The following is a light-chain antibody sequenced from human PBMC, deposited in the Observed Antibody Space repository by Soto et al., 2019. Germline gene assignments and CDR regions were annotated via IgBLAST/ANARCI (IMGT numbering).Light chain of an antibody. J-gene: IGKJ5*01. V-gene: IGKV3-20*01. CDR3: QQYGSSPIT. Sequence: EVVLTQSPGTLSLSPGERVTLSCRASQSVSGSYLAWHLQKPGQAPRVLIYGASSRATGIPDRFSGSGSGTDFTLTISRLEPEDFAVYYCQQYGSSPITFGQGTRLEIK. CDR2: GAS. CDR1: QSVSGSY.